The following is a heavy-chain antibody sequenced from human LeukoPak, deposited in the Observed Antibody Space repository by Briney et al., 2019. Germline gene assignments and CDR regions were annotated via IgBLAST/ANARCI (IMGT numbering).Heavy chain of an antibody. D-gene: IGHD3-10*01. J-gene: IGHJ3*02. CDR3: AKDPPLRGYAFDI. CDR1: GFTFGSYW. CDR2: ISGSGGST. V-gene: IGHV3-23*01. Sequence: GGSLRLSCAASGFTFGSYWMSWVRQAPGKGLEWVSAISGSGGSTYYADSVKGRFTISRDNSKNTLYLQMNSLRAEDTAVYYCAKDPPLRGYAFDIWGQGTMVTVSS.